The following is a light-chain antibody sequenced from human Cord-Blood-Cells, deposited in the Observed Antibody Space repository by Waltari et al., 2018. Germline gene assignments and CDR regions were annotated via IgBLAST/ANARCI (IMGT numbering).Light chain of an antibody. J-gene: IGLJ2*01. V-gene: IGLV6-57*01. Sequence: NFMLTQPHSVSESPGKTVTISCARRSGSIASNYVQWYQQRPGSSPTTVIYEDDQRPSVGPDRFSCSIDSSSNSASLTIAGLKTEDEADYYCQSYDSSNQVFGGGTKLTVL. CDR2: EDD. CDR1: SGSIASNY. CDR3: QSYDSSNQV.